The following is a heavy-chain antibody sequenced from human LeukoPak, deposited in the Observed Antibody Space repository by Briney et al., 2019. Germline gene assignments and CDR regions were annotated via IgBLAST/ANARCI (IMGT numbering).Heavy chain of an antibody. CDR3: ARDDRFSWNSWWYFDL. J-gene: IGHJ2*01. CDR1: GGSISHYY. Sequence: SETLSLTCTVSGGSISHYYWSWIRQSPVKGLEWIGYIYKTGTTNYNPSLKSRVTISIDTSKNQFSLKLSSVTAADTAVYYCARDDRFSWNSWWYFDLWGRGTLVTVSS. CDR2: IYKTGTT. D-gene: IGHD1-7*01. V-gene: IGHV4-59*01.